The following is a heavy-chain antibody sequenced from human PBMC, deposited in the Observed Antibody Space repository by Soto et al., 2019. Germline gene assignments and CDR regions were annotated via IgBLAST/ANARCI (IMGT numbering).Heavy chain of an antibody. Sequence: GASVKVSCKASGYTFTSYDINWVRQATLQVLEWMVCMNPNSGNTGYAQKFQGRVTMTRNTSISTAYMELSSLRSEDTAVYYCARFIVVVPAAIRLLTAGYYGMEFWGQGTTVTVSS. D-gene: IGHD2-2*02. CDR2: MNPNSGNT. CDR3: ARFIVVVPAAIRLLTAGYYGMEF. CDR1: GYTFTSYD. V-gene: IGHV1-8*01. J-gene: IGHJ6*01.